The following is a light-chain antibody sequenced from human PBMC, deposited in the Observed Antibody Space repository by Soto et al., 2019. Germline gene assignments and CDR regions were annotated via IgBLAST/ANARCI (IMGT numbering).Light chain of an antibody. CDR1: SSDVGSYNL. V-gene: IGLV2-23*01. Sequence: QSALTQRASVSGSPGQSITISCTGTSSDVGSYNLVSWHQQHPGKAPKLMIYEGSKRPSGVSHRFSGSKSGNTASLTISGLQAEDEADYYCCSYAVGSTLVFGGGTKLTVL. CDR3: CSYAVGSTLV. J-gene: IGLJ2*01. CDR2: EGS.